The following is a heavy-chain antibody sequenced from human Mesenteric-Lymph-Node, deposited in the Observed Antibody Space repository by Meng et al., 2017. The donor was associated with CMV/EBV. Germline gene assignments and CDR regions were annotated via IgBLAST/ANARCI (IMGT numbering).Heavy chain of an antibody. CDR3: AKVLKHYTDYYQYGMDV. J-gene: IGHJ6*02. Sequence: GESLKISCAASGFTFSSYWMHWVRQAPGKGLVWVSRINSDGSSTSYADSVKGRFTISRDNAKNTLYLQMNSLRAEDTALYYCAKVLKHYTDYYQYGMDVWGQGTTVTVSS. CDR2: INSDGSST. D-gene: IGHD2-15*01. V-gene: IGHV3-74*01. CDR1: GFTFSSYW.